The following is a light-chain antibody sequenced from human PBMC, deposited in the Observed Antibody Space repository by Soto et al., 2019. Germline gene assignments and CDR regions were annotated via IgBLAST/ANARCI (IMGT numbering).Light chain of an antibody. CDR1: QSVSSN. CDR2: GAS. Sequence: EVVMTQSPATLSVSPGERATLSCRASQSVSSNLAWYQQKPGQPPRLLIYGASTRATGIPARFSGSGSGTEFTLIISSLQSEDFAVYYCQQYGSSPQLTFGGGTKVDIK. J-gene: IGKJ4*01. CDR3: QQYGSSPQLT. V-gene: IGKV3-15*01.